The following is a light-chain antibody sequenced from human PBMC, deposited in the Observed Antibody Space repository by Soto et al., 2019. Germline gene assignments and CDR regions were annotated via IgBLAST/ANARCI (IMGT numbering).Light chain of an antibody. CDR1: QGIGIH. V-gene: IGKV1-17*01. Sequence: DIQMTQSPSSLSASVGDRVTITCRASQGIGIHLGWYQQKPRKAPKRLIYAASSLECGVPSRFSGSGSGTEVTPTISSLQPEDFATYYCLQHKSFPFTFGEGTRLDIK. CDR3: LQHKSFPFT. CDR2: AAS. J-gene: IGKJ5*01.